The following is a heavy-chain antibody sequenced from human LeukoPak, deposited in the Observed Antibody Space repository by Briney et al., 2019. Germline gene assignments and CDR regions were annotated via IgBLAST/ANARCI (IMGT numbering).Heavy chain of an antibody. J-gene: IGHJ5*02. D-gene: IGHD4-17*01. V-gene: IGHV4-34*01. Sequence: SETLTLTCAVNGGSFSGYYWSWIRQPPGKGLEWIGEINHSGSTNYNPSLKSQVTISVDTSKNQFSLKLSSVTAEDTAVYYCARASTTVTKNWFDPWGQGTLVTVSS. CDR2: INHSGST. CDR1: GGSFSGYY. CDR3: ARASTTVTKNWFDP.